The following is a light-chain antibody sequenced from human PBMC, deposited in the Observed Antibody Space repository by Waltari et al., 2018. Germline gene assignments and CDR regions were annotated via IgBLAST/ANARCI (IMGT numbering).Light chain of an antibody. Sequence: DIQMTQSPSSLSASVGDRVTLTCRASRDISNFLGWFQQKPGKAPKSLIYGASRLQSGVPSKFSGSGSGTDFTLIITSLQPEDFATYYCQQYHSYPPTFGPGTKVDVK. V-gene: IGKV1-16*02. CDR1: RDISNF. CDR3: QQYHSYPPT. CDR2: GAS. J-gene: IGKJ3*01.